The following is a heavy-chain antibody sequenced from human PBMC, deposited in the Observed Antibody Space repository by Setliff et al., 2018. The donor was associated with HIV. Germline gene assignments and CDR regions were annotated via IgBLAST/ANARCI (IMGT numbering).Heavy chain of an antibody. Sequence: PSETLSLTCVVSGVSISNSNWWTWVRQPPGKGLEGIGEVSHSGTTNYNPSLKSRVTMSVDKSKNQFSLKLSSVTAADTAVYYCARDQRLSYWGQGTLVTVSS. V-gene: IGHV4-4*02. J-gene: IGHJ4*02. CDR1: GVSISNSNW. CDR3: ARDQRLSY. CDR2: VSHSGTT.